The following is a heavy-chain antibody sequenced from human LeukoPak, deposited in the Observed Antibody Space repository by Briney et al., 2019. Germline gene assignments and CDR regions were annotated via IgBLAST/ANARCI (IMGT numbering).Heavy chain of an antibody. CDR2: ISSSSVYI. D-gene: IGHD5-24*01. J-gene: IGHJ4*02. CDR3: ARGGGLHWDY. CDR1: GFTFSNYS. V-gene: IGHV3-21*01. Sequence: GGSLRLSCAASGFTFSNYSMNWVRQAPGKGLEWVSSISSSSVYISYVDSVKGRFTISRDNAKNPLFLQMNSLGVEDTAVYYCARGGGLHWDYWGQGTLVTVSS.